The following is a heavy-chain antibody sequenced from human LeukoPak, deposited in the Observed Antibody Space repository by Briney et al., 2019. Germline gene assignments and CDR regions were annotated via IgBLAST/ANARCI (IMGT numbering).Heavy chain of an antibody. CDR1: GYSFTTYL. V-gene: IGHV5-51*01. D-gene: IGHD3-3*01. CDR3: ARSGVVTFYQCMDV. Sequence: GESLKISCKGSGYSFTTYLICCVRQMPGKGLEWMGIIYPGDSDTRYSPSFQGQVTTSADKSISTAYLQWSSLKASDTAMYYCARSGVVTFYQCMDVWGTGTTVTVSS. CDR2: IYPGDSDT. J-gene: IGHJ6*03.